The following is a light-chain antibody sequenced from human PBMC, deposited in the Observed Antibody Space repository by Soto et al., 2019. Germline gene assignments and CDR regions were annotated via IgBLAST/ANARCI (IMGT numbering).Light chain of an antibody. CDR3: QQSNNYPWT. V-gene: IGKV1-5*03. Sequence: DIQMTQSPSTLSASVGDRVTITCRASQYIHNYLAWYQQKPGEAPKLLIYEAANLESGVPPRFSGSGTGTEFTLTISGLQPDDFATYYCQQSNNYPWTFGQGTRVEI. CDR1: QYIHNY. J-gene: IGKJ1*01. CDR2: EAA.